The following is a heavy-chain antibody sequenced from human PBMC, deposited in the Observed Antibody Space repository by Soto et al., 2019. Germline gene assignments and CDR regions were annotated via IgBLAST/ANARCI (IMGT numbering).Heavy chain of an antibody. D-gene: IGHD2-2*01. V-gene: IGHV1-2*02. CDR3: ARDRHCSSTSCYGGHDAFDI. CDR1: GYTFTGYY. J-gene: IGHJ3*02. CDR2: INPNSGGT. Sequence: ASVKVSCKASGYTFTGYYMHWVRQAPGQGLEWMGWINPNSGGTNYAQKFQGRVTMTRDTSISTAYMELSRLRSDDTAVYYCARDRHCSSTSCYGGHDAFDIRGQGTMVTVSS.